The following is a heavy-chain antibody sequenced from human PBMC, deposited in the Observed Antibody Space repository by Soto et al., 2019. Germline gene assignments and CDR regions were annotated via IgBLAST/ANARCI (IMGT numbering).Heavy chain of an antibody. CDR2: ISTNGNSV. J-gene: IGHJ4*02. Sequence: GGSLRLSCAASGFTFSDYYMSWIRQAPGKGLEWVSYISTNGNSVYYADSVKGRFTISRDNAKRSVYLQMSSLRAEDTAIYYCAKRRGAGGHFDYWGQGALVTVSS. CDR3: AKRRGAGGHFDY. D-gene: IGHD2-15*01. CDR1: GFTFSDYY. V-gene: IGHV3-11*01.